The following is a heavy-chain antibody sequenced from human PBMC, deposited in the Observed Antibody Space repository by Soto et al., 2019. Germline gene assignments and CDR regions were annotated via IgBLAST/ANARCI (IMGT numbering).Heavy chain of an antibody. CDR3: AASGGVVVTSIDWYFDL. CDR2: IYYSGST. D-gene: IGHD2-21*02. Sequence: QEQLQESGPGLVKSSQTLSLTCTVSGGSIGSGGYYWSWIRQRPGKGLEWIGFIYYSGSTYYNPSLKSRITMSVDTSKTQFSLNLSSVTAADTAVYYCAASGGVVVTSIDWYFDLWGRGTLVTVSS. V-gene: IGHV4-31*03. CDR1: GGSIGSGGYY. J-gene: IGHJ2*01.